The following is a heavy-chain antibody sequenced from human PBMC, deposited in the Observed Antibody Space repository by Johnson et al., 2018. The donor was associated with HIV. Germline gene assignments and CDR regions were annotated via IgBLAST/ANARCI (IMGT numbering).Heavy chain of an antibody. Sequence: VQMVESGGGLVQPGGSLRLSCAASGFTVSRSYMSWVRQAPGKGLEWVSRINSDGSSTSYADSVKGRFTISRDNAKNTLYLQMNSLRAEDTAVYYCAREIIAARPSACDIWGQGTMVTVSS. CDR1: GFTVSRSY. V-gene: IGHV3-74*01. J-gene: IGHJ3*02. CDR3: AREIIAARPSACDI. CDR2: INSDGSST. D-gene: IGHD6-6*01.